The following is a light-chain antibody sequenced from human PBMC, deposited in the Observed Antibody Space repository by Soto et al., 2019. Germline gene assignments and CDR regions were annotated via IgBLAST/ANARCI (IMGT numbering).Light chain of an antibody. J-gene: IGKJ5*01. Sequence: EIVMTQSPATLSVSPGERVTLSCRASQSVSSNLAWYQQKNGQAPRLLIYYASTRATGFPARFSGGGSGTEFTLTISRLQSEDSAFYYCQQYNKSPITFGQGTRLEIK. CDR3: QQYNKSPIT. CDR1: QSVSSN. CDR2: YAS. V-gene: IGKV3-15*01.